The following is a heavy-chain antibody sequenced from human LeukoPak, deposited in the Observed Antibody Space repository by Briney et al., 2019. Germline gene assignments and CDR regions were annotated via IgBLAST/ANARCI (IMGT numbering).Heavy chain of an antibody. J-gene: IGHJ3*02. CDR3: ARVTVVDAFDI. V-gene: IGHV1-8*01. CDR1: GYTFTSYD. Sequence: ASVKVSCKASGYTFTSYDINWVRQATGQRLEWMGWMNSNSGNTGYAQKCQGRVTMTRNTSISTAYMELSSLRSEDTAVYYCARVTVVDAFDIWGQGTMVTVSS. CDR2: MNSNSGNT. D-gene: IGHD4-11*01.